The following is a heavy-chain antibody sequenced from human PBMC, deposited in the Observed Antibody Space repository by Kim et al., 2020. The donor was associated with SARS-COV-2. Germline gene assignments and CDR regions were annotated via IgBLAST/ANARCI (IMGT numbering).Heavy chain of an antibody. CDR3: TTWYYYSSGLADY. D-gene: IGHD3-10*01. V-gene: IGHV3-15*01. Sequence: YAAPVKGRFRISRGDSENTLYLQMNGLKTEDTALYYCTTWYYYSSGLADYWGQGTLVTVSS. J-gene: IGHJ4*02.